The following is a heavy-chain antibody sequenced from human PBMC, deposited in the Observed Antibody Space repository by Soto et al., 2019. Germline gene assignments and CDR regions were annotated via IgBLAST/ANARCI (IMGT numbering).Heavy chain of an antibody. J-gene: IGHJ6*03. Sequence: QVQLVESGGGVVQPGRSLRLSCAASGFTFSSYGMHWVRQAPGKGLEWVAVISYDGSNKYYADSVKGRFTISRDNSKNTLDLQMNSLRAEDTAVYYCAKASSGWYGNYYYMDVWGKGTTVTVSS. CDR1: GFTFSSYG. V-gene: IGHV3-30*18. D-gene: IGHD6-19*01. CDR3: AKASSGWYGNYYYMDV. CDR2: ISYDGSNK.